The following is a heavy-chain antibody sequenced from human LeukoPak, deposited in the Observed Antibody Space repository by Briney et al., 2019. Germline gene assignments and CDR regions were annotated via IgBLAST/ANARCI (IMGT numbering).Heavy chain of an antibody. CDR3: AREGHYDFWSGYYPYFDY. Sequence: SETLSLTCTVSGGSISSSSYYWGWIRQPPGKGLEWIGCIYYSGSTYYNPSLKSRVTISVDTSKNQFSLKLSSVTAADTAVYYCAREGHYDFWSGYYPYFDYWGQGTLVTVSS. D-gene: IGHD3-3*01. J-gene: IGHJ4*02. CDR2: IYYSGST. V-gene: IGHV4-39*07. CDR1: GGSISSSSYY.